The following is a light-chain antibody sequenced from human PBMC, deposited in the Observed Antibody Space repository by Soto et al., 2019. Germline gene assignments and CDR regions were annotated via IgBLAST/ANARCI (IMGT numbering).Light chain of an antibody. Sequence: DIQMTQSPSSLSASVGDRVTIPCRASQTISNYLNWYQQKPGKAPNVLISAASTLQSGVPSRLSGSGSGTEFTLTISSLQPDDFATYYCQQYNSYSSGTFGQGTKVDI. CDR2: AAS. CDR1: QTISNY. J-gene: IGKJ1*01. V-gene: IGKV1-16*01. CDR3: QQYNSYSSGT.